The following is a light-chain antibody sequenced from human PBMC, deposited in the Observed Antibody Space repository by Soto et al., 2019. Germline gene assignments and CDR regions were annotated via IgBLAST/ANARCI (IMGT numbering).Light chain of an antibody. CDR1: QVIGND. J-gene: IGKJ1*01. Sequence: AIQMTQSPSSLSASVGDRVTISCRASQVIGNDLAWYQQKPGKAPKLLIYDASSLQSGVPSRFSGSGSGTEFTLTINSLQPDDFATYYCQHYNTHSTWTFGQGTKVDIK. V-gene: IGKV1-13*02. CDR2: DAS. CDR3: QHYNTHSTWT.